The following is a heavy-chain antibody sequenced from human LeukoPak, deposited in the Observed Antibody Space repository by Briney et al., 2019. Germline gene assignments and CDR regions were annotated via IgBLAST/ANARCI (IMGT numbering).Heavy chain of an antibody. CDR3: ARAGGWWPGSFWYYFDY. D-gene: IGHD2-15*01. CDR2: IYYSGST. V-gene: IGHV4-59*01. Sequence: SETLSLTCTVSGGSMSPYHWSWIRQPPGKGLEWIGYIYYSGSTNYNPSLKSRVTISVDTSKNQFSLKLSSVTAADTAVYYCARAGGWWPGSFWYYFDYWGQGTLVTVSS. J-gene: IGHJ4*02. CDR1: GGSMSPYH.